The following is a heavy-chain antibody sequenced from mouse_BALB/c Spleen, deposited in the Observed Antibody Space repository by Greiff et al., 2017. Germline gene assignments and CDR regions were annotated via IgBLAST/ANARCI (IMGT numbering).Heavy chain of an antibody. D-gene: IGHD2-1*01. V-gene: IGHV1-5*01. CDR2: IYPGNSDT. Sequence: SGAELAKPGASVKMSCKASGYTFTSYWMHWVKQRPGQGLEWIGAIYPGNSDTSYNQKFKGKAKLTAVTSTSTAYMELSSLTNEDSAVYYCTRYGNYYAMDYWGQGTSVTVSS. CDR3: TRYGNYYAMDY. CDR1: GYTFTSYW. J-gene: IGHJ4*01.